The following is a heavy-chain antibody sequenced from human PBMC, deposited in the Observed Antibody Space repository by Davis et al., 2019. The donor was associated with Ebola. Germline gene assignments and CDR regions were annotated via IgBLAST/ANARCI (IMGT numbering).Heavy chain of an antibody. V-gene: IGHV3-30*04. CDR3: ARDRGSDWYFDL. CDR1: GFTLSNYA. Sequence: GESLKISCAASGFTLSNYAMHWVRQAPGKGLEWVAVISYDSRQESFSDSVRGRFTVSRDNSKKMFYLQMNSLRVEDTALYYCARDRGSDWYFDLWGQGTLVTVSS. D-gene: IGHD3-9*01. J-gene: IGHJ4*02. CDR2: ISYDSRQE.